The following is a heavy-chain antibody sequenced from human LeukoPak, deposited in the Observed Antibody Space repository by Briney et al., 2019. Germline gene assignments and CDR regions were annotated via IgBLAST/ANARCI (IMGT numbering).Heavy chain of an antibody. V-gene: IGHV4-34*01. D-gene: IGHD6-19*01. CDR3: ARAQWLTSTYYYYYGMDV. Sequence: PSETLSLTCAVYGGSFSGYYWSWIRQPPGKGLEWIGEINHSGSTNYNPSLKSRVTISVDTSKNQFPLKLSSVTAADTAVYYCARAQWLTSTYYYYYGMDVWGQGTTVTVSS. J-gene: IGHJ6*02. CDR1: GGSFSGYY. CDR2: INHSGST.